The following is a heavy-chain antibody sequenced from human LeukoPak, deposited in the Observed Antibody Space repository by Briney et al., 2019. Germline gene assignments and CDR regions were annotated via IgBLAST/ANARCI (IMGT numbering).Heavy chain of an antibody. J-gene: IGHJ4*02. CDR3: ARGSGSYHTAYMN. Sequence: GESLKISCKGSGYSFTSYWIGWVRQLPGKGLEWMGIIYPGDSDTRYSPSFQGQVTISADKSLSTAYLQWSSLKASDTAMYYCARGSGSYHTAYMNWGQGSPVTVSS. V-gene: IGHV5-51*01. D-gene: IGHD1-26*01. CDR2: IYPGDSDT. CDR1: GYSFTSYW.